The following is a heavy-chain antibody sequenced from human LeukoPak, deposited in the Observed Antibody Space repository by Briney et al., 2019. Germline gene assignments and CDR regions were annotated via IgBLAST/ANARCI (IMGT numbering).Heavy chain of an antibody. D-gene: IGHD1-1*01. CDR1: GFTFSSYG. J-gene: IGHJ4*02. Sequence: GGSLRLSCAASGFTFSSYGMHWVRQAPGKGLEWVSYISSSGSTIYYADSVKGRFTISRDNARNSLYLQMNSLRAEDTAVYYCARDHWNDGEDYWGQGTLVTVSS. CDR3: ARDHWNDGEDY. CDR2: ISSSGSTI. V-gene: IGHV3-48*04.